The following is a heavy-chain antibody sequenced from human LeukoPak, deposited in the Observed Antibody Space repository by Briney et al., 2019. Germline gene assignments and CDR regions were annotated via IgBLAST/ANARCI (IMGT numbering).Heavy chain of an antibody. CDR3: ARLWFGESIGDY. V-gene: IGHV1-69*04. CDR1: GGTFSSYA. D-gene: IGHD3-10*01. CDR2: IIPILGIA. Sequence: SVKVSCKASGGTFSSYAISWVRQAPGQGLEWMGRIIPILGIANYAQKFQGRVTITADKSTSTAYMELSSLRSEDTAVYYCARLWFGESIGDYWGQGTLVTVSS. J-gene: IGHJ4*02.